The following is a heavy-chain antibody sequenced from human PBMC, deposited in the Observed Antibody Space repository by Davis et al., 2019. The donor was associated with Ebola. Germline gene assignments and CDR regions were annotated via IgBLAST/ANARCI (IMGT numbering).Heavy chain of an antibody. Sequence: ASVMVSCKASGYTFIKYAIHWVRQAPGQRPEWMGWINAGNGNTKYSQKFQGRVTITRDTSASTAYMELSSLRSEDTAVYYCARDDSSSWYTNNWFDPWGQGTLVTVSS. J-gene: IGHJ5*02. V-gene: IGHV1-3*01. CDR1: GYTFIKYA. CDR3: ARDDSSSWYTNNWFDP. CDR2: INAGNGNT. D-gene: IGHD6-13*01.